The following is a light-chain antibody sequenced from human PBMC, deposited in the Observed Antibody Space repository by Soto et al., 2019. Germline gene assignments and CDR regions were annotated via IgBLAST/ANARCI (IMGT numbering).Light chain of an antibody. Sequence: QLVLTQSSSASASLGSSVKLTCTLSSGHSSYIIAWHQQQPGKAPRYLMKLEGSGSYNKGSGVPDRFSGSSSGADRYLTISNLQSEDEADYYCETWDSIPVVFGGGTKLTVL. CDR1: SGHSSYI. CDR2: LEGSGSY. V-gene: IGLV4-60*03. J-gene: IGLJ2*01. CDR3: ETWDSIPVV.